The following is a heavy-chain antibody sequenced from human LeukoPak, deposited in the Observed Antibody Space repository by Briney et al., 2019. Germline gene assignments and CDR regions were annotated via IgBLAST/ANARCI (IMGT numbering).Heavy chain of an antibody. Sequence: KPGGSLRLSCAASGFTFSSYSMNWVRQAPGKGLEWVSSISSSSYIYYADSVKGRFTISRDNAKNSLYLQMNSLRAEDTAVYYCARDSILEWLLPQYYYYYMDVWGKGTTVTVSS. CDR2: ISSSSYI. CDR1: GFTFSSYS. V-gene: IGHV3-21*01. CDR3: ARDSILEWLLPQYYYYYMDV. D-gene: IGHD3-3*01. J-gene: IGHJ6*03.